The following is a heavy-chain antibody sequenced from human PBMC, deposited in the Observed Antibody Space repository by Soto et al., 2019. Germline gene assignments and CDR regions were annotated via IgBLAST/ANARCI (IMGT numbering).Heavy chain of an antibody. J-gene: IGHJ3*02. V-gene: IGHV3-33*01. D-gene: IGHD2-2*01. Sequence: QVQLVESGGGVVQPGRSLRLSCAASGFTFSIYGMHWVRQAPGKGLEWVAIIWHDGSIEFYADSVKGRFTISRDNSNNTLSLQMNSQRAEDTAIYNCAREGVVYCSTNSGYDDAFDIWGQGTLVTVSS. CDR3: AREGVVYCSTNSGYDDAFDI. CDR2: IWHDGSIE. CDR1: GFTFSIYG.